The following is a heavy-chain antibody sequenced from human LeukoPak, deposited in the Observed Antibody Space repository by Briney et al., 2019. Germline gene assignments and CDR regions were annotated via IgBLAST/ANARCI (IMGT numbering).Heavy chain of an antibody. CDR3: ARDSRIAAAGKYYYYYYYMDV. J-gene: IGHJ6*03. V-gene: IGHV1-46*01. CDR2: INPSGGST. CDR1: GYTFTGYY. D-gene: IGHD6-13*01. Sequence: GASVKVSCKASGYTFTGYYIHWVRQAPGQGLEWMGIINPSGGSTSYAQKFQGRVTMTRDMSTSTVYMELSSLRSEDTAVYYCARDSRIAAAGKYYYYYYYMDVWGKGTTVTVSS.